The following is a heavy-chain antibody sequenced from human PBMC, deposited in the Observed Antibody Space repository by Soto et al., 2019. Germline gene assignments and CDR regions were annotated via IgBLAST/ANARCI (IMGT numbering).Heavy chain of an antibody. Sequence: GGSLRLSCAASGFTFSSYGMHWVRQAPGKGLEWVAVIWYDGSNKYYADSVKGRFTISRDNSKNTLYLQMNSLGAEDTAVYYCARDAGGDGYYYGIDVWGQGTTVTVSS. V-gene: IGHV3-33*01. CDR1: GFTFSSYG. J-gene: IGHJ6*02. CDR2: IWYDGSNK. D-gene: IGHD2-21*02. CDR3: ARDAGGDGYYYGIDV.